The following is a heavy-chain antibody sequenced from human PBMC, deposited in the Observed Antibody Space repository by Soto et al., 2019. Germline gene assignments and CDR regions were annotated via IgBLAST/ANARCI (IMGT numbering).Heavy chain of an antibody. CDR2: ISSISSTI. Sequence: EVQLVESGGGLVQPGGSLRLSCAASGFTFSSYSMNWVRQAPGKGLEWVSYISSISSTIYYADSVKGRFTISRDNAKNSLYLQMNSLRAEETAVYYCARFPPFGVVPGFDYWGQGTLVTVSS. CDR3: ARFPPFGVVPGFDY. J-gene: IGHJ4*02. CDR1: GFTFSSYS. D-gene: IGHD3-3*01. V-gene: IGHV3-48*01.